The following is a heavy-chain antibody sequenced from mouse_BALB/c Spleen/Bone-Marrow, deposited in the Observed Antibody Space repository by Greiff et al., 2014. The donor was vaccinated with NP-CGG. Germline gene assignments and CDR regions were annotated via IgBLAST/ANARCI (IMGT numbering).Heavy chain of an antibody. CDR3: TRPSFYYGSSYWYFDV. CDR2: IDPANGDT. CDR1: GFNIKDTY. D-gene: IGHD1-1*01. J-gene: IGHJ1*01. V-gene: IGHV14-3*02. Sequence: VQLQQSVSELVKPGASVKLSCAASGFNIKDTYMHWVKQRPEQGLEWIGRIDPANGDTKYDPKFQGKATITADTSSNTAYLQLSSLTSEDTAVYYCTRPSFYYGSSYWYFDVWGAGTTVTVSS.